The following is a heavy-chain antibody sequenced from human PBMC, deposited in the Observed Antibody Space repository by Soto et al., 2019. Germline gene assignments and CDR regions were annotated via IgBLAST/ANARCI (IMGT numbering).Heavy chain of an antibody. J-gene: IGHJ5*02. CDR1: GFTFRNYW. D-gene: IGHD3-16*01. CDR3: AWGGSLAA. CDR2: VNSDGDTT. Sequence: GGSLRLSCAASGFTFRNYWMHWVRQAPGKGLVWVSRVNSDGDTTYYADSVKGRFTISRDNAKNTLHLQMNSLRADDTAVYHWAWGGSLAAWGPGTLVTVSS. V-gene: IGHV3-74*01.